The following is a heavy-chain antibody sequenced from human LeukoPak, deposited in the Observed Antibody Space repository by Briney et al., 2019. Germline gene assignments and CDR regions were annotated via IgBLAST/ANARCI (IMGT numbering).Heavy chain of an antibody. CDR3: ARDRDYYGSGSYYHY. CDR2: IYYSGST. D-gene: IGHD3-10*01. V-gene: IGHV4-39*07. CDR1: GGSISSSSYY. J-gene: IGHJ4*02. Sequence: SETLSLTCTVSGGSISSSSYYWGWIRQPPGKGLEWIGSIYYSGSTYYNPSLKSRVTISVDTSKNQFSLKLSSVTAADTAVYYCARDRDYYGSGSYYHYWGQGTLVTVSS.